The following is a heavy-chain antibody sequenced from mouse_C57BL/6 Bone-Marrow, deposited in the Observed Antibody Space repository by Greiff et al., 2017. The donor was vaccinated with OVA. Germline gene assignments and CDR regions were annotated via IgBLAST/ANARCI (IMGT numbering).Heavy chain of an antibody. CDR3: TRGGITTVVAPYWYFDV. CDR2: ISSGGDYI. CDR1: GFTFSSYA. J-gene: IGHJ1*03. V-gene: IGHV5-9-1*02. Sequence: EVQLVESGEGLVKPGGSLKLSCAASGFTFSSYAMSWVRQTPEKRLEWVAYISSGGDYIYYADTVKGRFTISRDNARNTLYLQMSSLKSEDTAMYYCTRGGITTVVAPYWYFDVWGTGTTVTVSS. D-gene: IGHD1-1*01.